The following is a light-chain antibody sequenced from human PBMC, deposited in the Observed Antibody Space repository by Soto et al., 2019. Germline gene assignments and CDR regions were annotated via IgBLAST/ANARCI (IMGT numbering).Light chain of an antibody. Sequence: EIVLTQSPGTLSLSPGERATLSCRASQSVGRNYLAWYQQKPGQAPRLLIHRISTRATGIPDRFSGSGSATDFTLTISRLEPEDFAAYYCQQYYNAPQTFGQGTRVEIK. V-gene: IGKV3-20*01. CDR1: QSVGRNY. J-gene: IGKJ1*01. CDR2: RIS. CDR3: QQYYNAPQT.